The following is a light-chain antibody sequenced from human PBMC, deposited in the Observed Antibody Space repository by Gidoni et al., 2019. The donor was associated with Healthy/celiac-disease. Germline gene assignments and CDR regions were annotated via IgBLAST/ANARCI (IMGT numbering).Light chain of an antibody. CDR1: QSISSY. Sequence: DIQMTQSPSSLSASVGDRVTITCRASQSISSYLNWYQQKPGKAPKLLIYAASSLQSGVPSRFSGSGSGTDFTLTISSLQPEDFATYYCQQSYSTLGMCSFGQGTKLEIK. V-gene: IGKV1-39*01. CDR2: AAS. CDR3: QQSYSTLGMCS. J-gene: IGKJ2*04.